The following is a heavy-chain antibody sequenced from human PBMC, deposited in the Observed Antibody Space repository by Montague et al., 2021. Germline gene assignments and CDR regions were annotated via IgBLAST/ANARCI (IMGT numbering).Heavy chain of an antibody. V-gene: IGHV3-21*01. CDR1: GFTFDSYD. CDR3: ARQEYGLDV. J-gene: IGHJ6*02. CDR2: TSGRSTYI. Sequence: SLRLSCAGSGFTFDSYDMNWARQAPGKGLEWVSSTSGRSTYIYYGDSMKGRVIISRDNAKNSLYLQMNSLRVEDTAIYYCARQEYGLDVWGQGTTVTVSS.